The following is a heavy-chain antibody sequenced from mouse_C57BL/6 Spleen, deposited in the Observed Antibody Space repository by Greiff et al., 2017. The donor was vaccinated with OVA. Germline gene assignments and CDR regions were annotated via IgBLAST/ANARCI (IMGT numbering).Heavy chain of an antibody. Sequence: EVQLQQSGPELVKPGASVKIPCKASGYTFTDYNMDWVKQSHGKSLEWIGDINPNNGGTIYNQKFKGKATLTVDKSSSTAYMELRSLTSEDTAVYYCARSDGSSLAYWGQGTLVTVSA. D-gene: IGHD1-1*01. CDR3: ARSDGSSLAY. V-gene: IGHV1-18*01. J-gene: IGHJ3*01. CDR2: INPNNGGT. CDR1: GYTFTDYN.